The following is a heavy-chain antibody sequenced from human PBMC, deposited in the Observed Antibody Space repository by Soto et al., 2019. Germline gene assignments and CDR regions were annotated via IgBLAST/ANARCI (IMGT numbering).Heavy chain of an antibody. CDR1: GASITSTY. Sequence: PSETLSLTCTVSGASITSTYWSWIRQCPGKGLEWIGYICYGGTTNYNPSLQTRVTISVDTSKNQLSLKLTSMTAADTAVYYCAKNPFLLTLGTXXXXXXXWGQVTLVTSP. J-gene: IGHJ4*02. CDR3: AKNPFLLTLGTXXXXXXX. D-gene: IGHD3-9*01. V-gene: IGHV4-59*01. CDR2: ICYGGTT.